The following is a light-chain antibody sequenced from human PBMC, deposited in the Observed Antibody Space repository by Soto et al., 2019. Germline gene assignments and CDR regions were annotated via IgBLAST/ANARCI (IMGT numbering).Light chain of an antibody. CDR3: QQYGSSPGT. CDR1: QGISSW. J-gene: IGKJ1*01. Sequence: DIQLTQSPSSVSASVGDRVTITCRASQGISSWLAWYQQKLGKAPNLLIYDASTLQSGVPSRFSGSGSGTDFTLTISRLEPEDFAVYYCQQYGSSPGTFGQGTKVDIK. CDR2: DAS. V-gene: IGKV1-12*01.